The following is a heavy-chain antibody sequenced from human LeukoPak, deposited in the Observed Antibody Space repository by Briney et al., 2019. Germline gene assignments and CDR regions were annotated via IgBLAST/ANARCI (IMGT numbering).Heavy chain of an antibody. J-gene: IGHJ6*03. CDR1: GGSISSGGYY. Sequence: SETLSLTCTVSGGSISSGGYYWSWIRQPPGKGLEWIGYIYHSGSSYYNPSLKSRVTISVDRSKNQFSLKLSSVTAADTAVYYCASGPTPFGYYYYYMDVWGKGTTVTVSS. CDR3: ASGPTPFGYYYYYMDV. CDR2: IYHSGSS. V-gene: IGHV4-30-2*01. D-gene: IGHD3-16*01.